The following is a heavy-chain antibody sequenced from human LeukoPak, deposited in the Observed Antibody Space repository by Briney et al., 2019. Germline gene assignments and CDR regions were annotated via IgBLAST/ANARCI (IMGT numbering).Heavy chain of an antibody. CDR3: GRDPNGDYVGAFEF. CDR1: GFTFDDYG. D-gene: IGHD3-16*01. J-gene: IGHJ3*01. CDR2: IHGNGETT. Sequence: GGSLRLSCAASGFTFDDYGVSWVRQAPGKGLEWVSGIHGNGETTYYGDSVKGRFTISRDNSKSTLYLQMNSLRVEDTAEYFCGRDPNGDYVGAFEFWGQGTKVAVSS. V-gene: IGHV3-20*04.